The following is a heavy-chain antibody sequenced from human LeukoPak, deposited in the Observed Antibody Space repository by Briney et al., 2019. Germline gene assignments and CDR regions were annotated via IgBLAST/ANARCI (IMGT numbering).Heavy chain of an antibody. CDR1: GYTFTSYD. Sequence: ASVKVSCKASGYTFTSYDINWVRQATGQGLEWMGGIIPIFGTANYAQKFQGRVTITADESTSTAYMELSSLRSEDTAVYYCARDFGDYDSSGYRPLAFDIWGQGTMVTVSS. CDR2: IIPIFGTA. D-gene: IGHD3-22*01. CDR3: ARDFGDYDSSGYRPLAFDI. J-gene: IGHJ3*02. V-gene: IGHV1-69*13.